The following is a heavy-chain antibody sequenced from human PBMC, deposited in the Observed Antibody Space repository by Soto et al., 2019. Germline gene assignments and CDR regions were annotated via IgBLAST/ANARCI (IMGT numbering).Heavy chain of an antibody. CDR3: ARTRGYDYVWGSYRQVYGMDV. Sequence: SETLSLTCTVSGYSISSGYYWSWIRQPPGKGLEWIGEINHSGSTNYNPSLKSRVTISVDTSKNQFSLKLSSVTAADTAVYYCARTRGYDYVWGSYRQVYGMDVWGQGTTVTVSS. V-gene: IGHV4-38-2*02. J-gene: IGHJ6*02. D-gene: IGHD3-16*02. CDR2: INHSGST. CDR1: GYSISSGYY.